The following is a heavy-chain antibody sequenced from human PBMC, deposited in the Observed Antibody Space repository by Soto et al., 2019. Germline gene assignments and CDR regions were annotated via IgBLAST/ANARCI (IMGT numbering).Heavy chain of an antibody. Sequence: SETLSLTCTVSGGSISSYYWSWIRQPPGKGLEWIGYIYYSGSTNYNPSLKSRVTISVDTSKNQFSLKLSSVTAAGTAVYYCARGGAYYDTLTGPRFDYWGQGTLVTVSS. D-gene: IGHD3-9*01. J-gene: IGHJ4*02. CDR2: IYYSGST. V-gene: IGHV4-59*01. CDR1: GGSISSYY. CDR3: ARGGAYYDTLTGPRFDY.